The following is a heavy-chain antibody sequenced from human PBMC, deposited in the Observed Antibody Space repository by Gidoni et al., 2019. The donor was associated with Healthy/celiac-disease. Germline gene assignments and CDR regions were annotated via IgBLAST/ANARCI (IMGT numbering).Heavy chain of an antibody. J-gene: IGHJ5*02. D-gene: IGHD4-17*01. CDR1: GGSISSSSYY. V-gene: IGHV4-39*01. CDR2: IYYSGST. Sequence: QLQLQESGPGLVKPSETLSLTCTVPGGSISSSSYYWGWTRQPPGKGLEWIGSIYYSGSTYYNPSLKSRVTISVDTSKNQFSLKLSSVTAADTAVYYCARRLDDYGDYEIPNWFDPWGQGTLVTVSS. CDR3: ARRLDDYGDYEIPNWFDP.